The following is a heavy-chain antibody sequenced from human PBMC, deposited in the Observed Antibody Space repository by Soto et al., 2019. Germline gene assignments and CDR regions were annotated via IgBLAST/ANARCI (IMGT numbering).Heavy chain of an antibody. V-gene: IGHV3-48*02. Sequence: GGSLRLSCAASGFPFSFYSMNWVRQAPGKGLEWISYITSTSSAINYADSVRGRFTISRDNAMRSLFLHMNSLRDEDTAVYYCARGPSYSDSYIVHRGQGLLVTVSS. J-gene: IGHJ4*02. CDR3: ARGPSYSDSYIVH. CDR1: GFPFSFYS. D-gene: IGHD4-17*01. CDR2: ITSTSSAI.